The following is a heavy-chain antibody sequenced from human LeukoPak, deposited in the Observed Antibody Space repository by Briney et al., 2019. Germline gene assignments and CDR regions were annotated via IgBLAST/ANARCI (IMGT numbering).Heavy chain of an antibody. CDR1: GFTFSSYA. Sequence: PGGSLRLSCAASGFTFSSYAMSWVRQAPGKGLEWVSAISGSGGSTYYADSVKGRFTISRDNSRNTLYLQMNSLRAEDTAVYYCAKDRSYSSGWFDYWGQGTLVTVSS. J-gene: IGHJ4*02. V-gene: IGHV3-23*01. CDR2: ISGSGGST. D-gene: IGHD6-19*01. CDR3: AKDRSYSSGWFDY.